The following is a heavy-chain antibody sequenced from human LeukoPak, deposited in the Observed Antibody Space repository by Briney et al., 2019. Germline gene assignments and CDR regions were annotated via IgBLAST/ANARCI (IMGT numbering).Heavy chain of an antibody. CDR1: GFTFSSYG. CDR2: ISYDRSNK. Sequence: GGSLRLSCAASGFTFSSYGMHWVRQGPGTGLERVAVISYDRSNKYYADSVKGRFTISRDNSKNTLYLQMNSLGAEDTAVYYCAKGGGLDYYYYGMDVWGQGTTVTVSS. J-gene: IGHJ6*02. D-gene: IGHD1-1*01. V-gene: IGHV3-30*18. CDR3: AKGGGLDYYYYGMDV.